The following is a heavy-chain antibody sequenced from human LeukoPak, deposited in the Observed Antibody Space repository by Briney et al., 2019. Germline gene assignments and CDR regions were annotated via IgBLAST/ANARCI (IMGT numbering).Heavy chain of an antibody. CDR3: ARRGWAFSSGWYFPY. CDR1: GGSFSGYY. J-gene: IGHJ4*02. D-gene: IGHD6-19*01. V-gene: IGHV4-34*01. CDR2: INHSGST. Sequence: SETLSLTCAVYGGSFSGYYWSWIRQPPGKGLEWIGEINHSGSTNYNPSLKSRVTISVDTSKNQFSLKLGSVTAADTAVYYCARRGWAFSSGWYFPYWGQGTLVTVSS.